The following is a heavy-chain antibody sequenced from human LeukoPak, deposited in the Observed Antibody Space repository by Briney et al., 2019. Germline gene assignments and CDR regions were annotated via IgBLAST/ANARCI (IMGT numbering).Heavy chain of an antibody. D-gene: IGHD1-26*01. CDR2: INGDGNIT. CDR1: GFTFSDYW. Sequence: GGSLRLSCAASGFTFSDYWMHWVRQAPGKGLVWVSRINGDGNITRYADSVKGRFTVSRDNAKDTVFLQMNSLRAEDTAVYYCTRDPFSGSYYTWGQGTLVTVSS. V-gene: IGHV3-74*01. CDR3: TRDPFSGSYYT. J-gene: IGHJ5*02.